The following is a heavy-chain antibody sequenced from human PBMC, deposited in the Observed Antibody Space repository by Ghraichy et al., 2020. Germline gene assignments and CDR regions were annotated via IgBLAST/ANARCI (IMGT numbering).Heavy chain of an antibody. D-gene: IGHD4-23*01. CDR1: GDSFSSSSW. V-gene: IGHV4-4*02. J-gene: IGHJ3*02. Sequence: SETLSLTCAVSGDSFSSSSWWTWVRQPPGEGLEWIGEISHTGSANYNPSLKSRVTISVDKSKNQVSLKLDSVTAPDTAIYYCARDTDYGGDSWAFDIWGQGAMVTVSS. CDR3: ARDTDYGGDSWAFDI. CDR2: ISHTGSA.